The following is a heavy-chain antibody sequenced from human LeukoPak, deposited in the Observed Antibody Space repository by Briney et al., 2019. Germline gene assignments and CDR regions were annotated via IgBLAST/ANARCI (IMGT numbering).Heavy chain of an antibody. J-gene: IGHJ3*02. CDR2: IYYSGSS. D-gene: IGHD6-13*01. Sequence: SETLSLTCTVSGGSISSYYWSWIRQPPGKGLEWIGYIYYSGSSNYNPSLKSRVTISVDTSKNQFSLKLSSVTAADTAMYYCASWYSSSWYTAFDIWGQGTMVTVSS. CDR1: GGSISSYY. CDR3: ASWYSSSWYTAFDI. V-gene: IGHV4-59*01.